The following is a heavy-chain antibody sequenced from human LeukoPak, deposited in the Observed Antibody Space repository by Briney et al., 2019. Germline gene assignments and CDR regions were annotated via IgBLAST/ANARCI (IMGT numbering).Heavy chain of an antibody. V-gene: IGHV4-31*03. D-gene: IGHD3-22*01. Sequence: SETLSLTCTVSGGSIISGGYYWSWIRQHPGKGLEWIGYIYYSGSTYYNPSLKSRVTISVDTSKNQFSLKLSSVTAADTAVYYCARGSVADSSGFDAFDIWGQGTMVTVSS. CDR1: GGSIISGGYY. J-gene: IGHJ3*02. CDR3: ARGSVADSSGFDAFDI. CDR2: IYYSGST.